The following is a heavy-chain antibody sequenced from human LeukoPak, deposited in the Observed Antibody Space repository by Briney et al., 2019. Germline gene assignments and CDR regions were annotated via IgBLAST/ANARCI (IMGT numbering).Heavy chain of an antibody. CDR2: LSYDGSNK. CDR3: ATLYFDWLLQTPPFNY. Sequence: GGSLRLSCAASGFTFSSYGMHWVRQAPGKGLEWVAVLSYDGSNKYYADSVKGRFTIARDNSRNTLFLQMNSLRTEDTAIYYCATLYFDWLLQTPPFNYWGQGTLVTVSS. V-gene: IGHV3-30*03. J-gene: IGHJ4*02. CDR1: GFTFSSYG. D-gene: IGHD3-9*01.